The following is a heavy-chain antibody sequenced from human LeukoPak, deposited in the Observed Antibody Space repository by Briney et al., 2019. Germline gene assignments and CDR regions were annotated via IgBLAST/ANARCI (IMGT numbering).Heavy chain of an antibody. V-gene: IGHV3-23*01. D-gene: IGHD2-8*01. CDR2: ISGNGATR. CDR3: AKTDYCTGPYDF. Sequence: PGGSLRLSCAASGFTFSTYAINWGRQAPGKGLEWVSAISGNGATRFYADSVKGRFTISRDNSKNTLYLQMNSLRAEDTAVYFCAKTDYCTGPYDFWGQGTLVTVSS. J-gene: IGHJ4*02. CDR1: GFTFSTYA.